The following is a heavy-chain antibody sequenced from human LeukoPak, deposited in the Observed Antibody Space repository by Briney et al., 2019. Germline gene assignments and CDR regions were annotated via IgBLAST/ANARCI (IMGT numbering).Heavy chain of an antibody. CDR1: GYSISSGYY. CDR3: ARRGSRRAIDP. V-gene: IGHV4-34*01. J-gene: IGHJ5*02. D-gene: IGHD5-12*01. CDR2: INHSGST. Sequence: SETLSLTCTVSGYSISSGYYWSWIRQPPGKGLEWIGEINHSGSTNYNPSLKSRVTISVDTSKNKFSLKLSSVTAADTAVYYCARRGSRRAIDPWGQGTLVTVSS.